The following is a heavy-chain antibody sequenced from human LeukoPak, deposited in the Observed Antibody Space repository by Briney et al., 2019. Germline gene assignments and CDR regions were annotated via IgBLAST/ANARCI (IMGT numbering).Heavy chain of an antibody. J-gene: IGHJ5*02. CDR3: ATNILVRDIINWFDP. CDR1: GYSFADYY. CDR2: IKPNSGDT. V-gene: IGHV1-2*02. D-gene: IGHD3-10*01. Sequence: ASVKVSCKASGYSFADYYMHWVRQAPGQGLEWMGWIKPNSGDTRSAQKFQGRVTMTRDTSVSTAYMELSSLRYDDTAVYYCATNILVRDIINWFDPWGQGTLVTVSS.